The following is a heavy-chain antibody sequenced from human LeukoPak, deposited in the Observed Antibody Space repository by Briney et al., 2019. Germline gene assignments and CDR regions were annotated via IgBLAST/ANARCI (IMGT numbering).Heavy chain of an antibody. J-gene: IGHJ4*02. D-gene: IGHD6-19*01. CDR3: ARAGGGSASYFAF. Sequence: GGSLRLPCATSGFTFSDYYMRGTRQARGEGGEWVSYISSSSTYTKYADSVKGRFTIFRDNAKNSLFLQMNSLRAEDTAVYYCARAGGGSASYFAFWGQGALVTVSS. CDR2: ISSSSTYT. V-gene: IGHV3-11*05. CDR1: GFTFSDYY.